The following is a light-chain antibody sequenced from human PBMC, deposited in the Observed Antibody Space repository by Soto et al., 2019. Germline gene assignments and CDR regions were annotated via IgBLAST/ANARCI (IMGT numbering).Light chain of an antibody. J-gene: IGKJ1*01. V-gene: IGKV3-20*01. CDR1: QIVRSRY. CDR2: GAS. CDR3: LQYHNLWA. Sequence: EIVLTQSPGTLSLSPGERATVSCRASQIVRSRYLAWYQQKPGQAPRVLIYGASSRASGIPDRFSGSGSGTEFTLTISSLQSEDFTVYSCLQYHNLWAFGQGTKVEIK.